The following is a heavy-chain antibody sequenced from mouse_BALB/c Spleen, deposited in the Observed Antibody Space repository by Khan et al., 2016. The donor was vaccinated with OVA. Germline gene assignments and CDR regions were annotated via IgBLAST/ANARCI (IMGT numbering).Heavy chain of an antibody. Sequence: IQLVQSGPELVKPGASVKISCKASGYTFTDYNMHWVKQSHGKSLEWIGYIYPYNGGTGHNQKFKSKATLTVDNSSSTAYMELRSLTSEDSAVYYCARYSYGNYFDYWGQGTTLTVSS. D-gene: IGHD1-1*02. V-gene: IGHV1S29*02. CDR2: IYPYNGGT. CDR1: GYTFTDYN. J-gene: IGHJ2*01. CDR3: ARYSYGNYFDY.